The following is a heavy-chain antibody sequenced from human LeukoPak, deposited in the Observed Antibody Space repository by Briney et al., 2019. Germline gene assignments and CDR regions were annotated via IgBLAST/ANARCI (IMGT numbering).Heavy chain of an antibody. D-gene: IGHD3-10*01. CDR3: TNGDYVSGDAFSRLAPYKKYYDMDV. CDR1: GVTFSNSF. J-gene: IGHJ6*02. V-gene: IGHV3-30*18. Sequence: GRSLRLSCTASGVTFSNSFMHWVRQAPGKGLEWVAIISYDGSTKNYADSVKGRFTISRDNSENTLYLQMNSLRAEDTAVYYCTNGDYVSGDAFSRLAPYKKYYDMDVWGQGTTVTVSS. CDR2: ISYDGSTK.